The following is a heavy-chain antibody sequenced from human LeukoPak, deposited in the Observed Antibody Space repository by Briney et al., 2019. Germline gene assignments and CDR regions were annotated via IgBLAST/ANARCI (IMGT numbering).Heavy chain of an antibody. Sequence: GGSLRLSCAASGFTFSSYEMNWVRQAPGKGLEWVSYISSSGSTIYYADSVKGRFTISRDNAKNSLYLQMNSLRAEDTAVYYCARDFPRERIYGDYDYYYYMDVWGKGTTVTISS. CDR3: ARDFPRERIYGDYDYYYYMDV. V-gene: IGHV3-48*03. CDR1: GFTFSSYE. D-gene: IGHD4-17*01. J-gene: IGHJ6*03. CDR2: ISSSGSTI.